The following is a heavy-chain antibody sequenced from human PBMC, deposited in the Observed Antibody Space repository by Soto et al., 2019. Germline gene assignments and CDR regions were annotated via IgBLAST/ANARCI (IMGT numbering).Heavy chain of an antibody. Sequence: GGSLRLSCAASGFTVSSNYMSWVRQAPGKGLEWVSVISSGGSTYYADSVKGRFTISRDNSKNTLYLQMNSLRVEDTAVYYCAKKGDYIWGFDPWGQGTLVTVSS. CDR1: GFTVSSNY. J-gene: IGHJ5*02. D-gene: IGHD3-16*01. CDR2: ISSGGST. V-gene: IGHV3-66*01. CDR3: AKKGDYIWGFDP.